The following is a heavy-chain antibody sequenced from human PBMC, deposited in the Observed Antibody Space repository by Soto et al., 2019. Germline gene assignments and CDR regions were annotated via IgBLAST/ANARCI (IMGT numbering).Heavy chain of an antibody. D-gene: IGHD3-16*01. CDR2: FSWNSGNI. V-gene: IGHV3-9*01. CDR3: AKDRDPGETSDVGEYFDH. Sequence: EVQLVESGGGLVQPGRSLRLSCAASGFKFDDYAMHWVRQAPGKGLEWVAGFSWNSGNIGYADSVKGRFTISRDNAKNSLYLQMNSLRPDDTALYYCAKDRDPGETSDVGEYFDHWGQGTLVTVSS. J-gene: IGHJ4*02. CDR1: GFKFDDYA.